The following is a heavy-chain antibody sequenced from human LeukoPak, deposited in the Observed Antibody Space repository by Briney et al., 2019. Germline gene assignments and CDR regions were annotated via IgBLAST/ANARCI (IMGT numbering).Heavy chain of an antibody. J-gene: IGHJ6*04. CDR1: GGSISRSTYY. V-gene: IGHV4-39*01. CDR2: LYYSGST. Sequence: SETLSLTCTVSGGSISRSTYYWDWIRQPPGEGLEWIGSLYYSGSTYYNPSLKTRVTISVDTSKNQFSLKLSSVTAADTAVYYCASPSSSWSLNVWGKGTTVTVSS. CDR3: ASPSSSWSLNV. D-gene: IGHD6-13*01.